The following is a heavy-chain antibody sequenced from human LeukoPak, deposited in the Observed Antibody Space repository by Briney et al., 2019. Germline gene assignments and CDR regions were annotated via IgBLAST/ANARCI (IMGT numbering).Heavy chain of an antibody. Sequence: SETLSLTCTVSGGSISSSSYYWGWIRQPPGKGLGWIGSIYYSGSTYYNPSLKSRVTISVDTSKNQFSLKPSSVTAADTAVYYCARIFSDFSEYYFDYWGQGTLVTVSS. V-gene: IGHV4-39*01. J-gene: IGHJ4*02. CDR3: ARIFSDFSEYYFDY. D-gene: IGHD1-14*01. CDR1: GGSISSSSYY. CDR2: IYYSGST.